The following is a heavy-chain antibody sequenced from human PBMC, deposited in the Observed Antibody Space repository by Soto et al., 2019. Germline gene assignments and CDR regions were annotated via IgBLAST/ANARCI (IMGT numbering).Heavy chain of an antibody. CDR1: VLTVSNYA. CDR3: AKNQERELPRVIDF. V-gene: IGHV3-23*01. CDR2: MSGSSSTT. J-gene: IGHJ4*02. Sequence: GGSLRLSGATSVLTVSNYAMSWVRQAPGGGLEWVSSMSGSSSTTYYADSVRGRFTISRDRSKNTLYLQMSSLRAEDTALYYCAKNQERELPRVIDFWGQGTLVTVSS. D-gene: IGHD1-7*01.